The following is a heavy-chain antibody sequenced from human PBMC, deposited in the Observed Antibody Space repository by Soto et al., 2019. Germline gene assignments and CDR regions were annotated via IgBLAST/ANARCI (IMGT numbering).Heavy chain of an antibody. CDR2: IHYSGST. Sequence: SETLSLTCTVSSGSINSHYWNWIRQPPGRGLEWIGHIHYSGSTNYNPSLKSRVSISVDTSKNQFYLNLTSVTAADTAVYYCDRGEVMSGSGRDSWLDHWGQGALVTVSS. J-gene: IGHJ5*02. V-gene: IGHV4-59*08. CDR1: SGSINSHY. D-gene: IGHD1-1*01. CDR3: DRGEVMSGSGRDSWLDH.